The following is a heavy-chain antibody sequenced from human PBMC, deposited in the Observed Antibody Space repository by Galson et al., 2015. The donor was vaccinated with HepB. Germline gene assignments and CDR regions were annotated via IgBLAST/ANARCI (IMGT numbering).Heavy chain of an antibody. CDR2: IIPILGIA. D-gene: IGHD1-26*01. V-gene: IGHV1-69*04. CDR1: GGTFSSYA. Sequence: SVKVSCKASGGTFSSYAISWVRQAPGQGLEWVGRIIPILGIANYAQKFQGRVTITADKSTSTAYMELSSLRSEDTAVYYCARGVHGGSYPRWGQGTLVTVSS. J-gene: IGHJ4*02. CDR3: ARGVHGGSYPR.